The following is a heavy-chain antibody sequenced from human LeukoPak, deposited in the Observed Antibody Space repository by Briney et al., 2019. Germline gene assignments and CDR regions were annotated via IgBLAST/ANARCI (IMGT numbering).Heavy chain of an antibody. V-gene: IGHV1-69*06. Sequence: SVKVSCKASGGTFSSYAISWARQAPGQGLEWMGRIIPIFGTANYAQKFQGRVTITADKSTSTAYMELSSLRSEDTAVYYCAKGDIVVVTAIQHAFDIWGQGTMVTVSS. CDR1: GGTFSSYA. CDR2: IIPIFGTA. J-gene: IGHJ3*02. CDR3: AKGDIVVVTAIQHAFDI. D-gene: IGHD2-21*02.